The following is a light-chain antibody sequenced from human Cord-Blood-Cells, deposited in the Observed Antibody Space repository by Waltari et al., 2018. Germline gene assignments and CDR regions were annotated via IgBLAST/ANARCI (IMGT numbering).Light chain of an antibody. Sequence: QSALTQPASVSGSPGQSITISCPGTSSHVGGYNYVSWYQQHPGKAPKLMIYDVSNRPSGVSNRFSGSKSGNTASLTISGLQAEDEADYYCSSYTSSSWVFGGGTKLTVL. J-gene: IGLJ3*02. CDR1: SSHVGGYNY. CDR2: DVS. CDR3: SSYTSSSWV. V-gene: IGLV2-14*01.